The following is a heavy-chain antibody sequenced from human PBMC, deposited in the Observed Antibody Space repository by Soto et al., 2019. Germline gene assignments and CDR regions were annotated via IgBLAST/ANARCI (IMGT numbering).Heavy chain of an antibody. CDR1: GFTFSSYG. V-gene: IGHV3-30*18. J-gene: IGHJ6*02. CDR2: ISYDGSNK. CDR3: AKDLITAAGTSPAV. Sequence: QVQLVESGGGVVQPGRSLRLSCAASGFTFSSYGMHWVRQAPGKGLEWVAVISYDGSNKYYADSVKGRFTISRDNSKNTLYLQMNSLRAEDTAVYYCAKDLITAAGTSPAVWGQGTTVTVSS. D-gene: IGHD6-13*01.